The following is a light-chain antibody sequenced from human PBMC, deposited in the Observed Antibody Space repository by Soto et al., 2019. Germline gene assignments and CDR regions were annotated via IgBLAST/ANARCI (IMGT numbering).Light chain of an antibody. CDR1: SSNIGAGYD. Sequence: QSALTQPPSVSGAPGQRVTISCTGSSSNIGAGYDVHWYQQLPGTAPKLLIYGNSNRPTGVPDRFSGSKSGTSASLAITGLQAEDEADYYRQSYDSSLSAPGFGGGTKLTVL. V-gene: IGLV1-40*01. CDR3: QSYDSSLSAPG. J-gene: IGLJ2*01. CDR2: GNS.